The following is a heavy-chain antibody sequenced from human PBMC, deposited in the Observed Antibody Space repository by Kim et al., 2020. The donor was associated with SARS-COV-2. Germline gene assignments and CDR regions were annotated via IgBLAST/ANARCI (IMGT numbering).Heavy chain of an antibody. CDR2: GTA. Sequence: GTANDAQKFQGRVTITADESTSTAYMELSSLRSEDTAVYYCVSGYGMDVWGQGTTVTVSS. V-gene: IGHV1-69*01. J-gene: IGHJ6*02. CDR3: VSGYGMDV. D-gene: IGHD1-26*01.